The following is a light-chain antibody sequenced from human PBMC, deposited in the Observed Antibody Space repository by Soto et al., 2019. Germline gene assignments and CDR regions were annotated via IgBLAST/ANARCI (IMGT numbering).Light chain of an antibody. CDR2: DVS. CDR1: SSDVGTYNY. Sequence: QSVLTQPASVSGSPGQSITISCTGTSSDVGTYNYVSWYQQHPGKAPKLMIYDVSNRPSGVSNRFSGSKSGNTASLTISGLQAEDEADYYCISHTGSTVVFGGGTQLTVL. V-gene: IGLV2-14*01. CDR3: ISHTGSTVV. J-gene: IGLJ2*01.